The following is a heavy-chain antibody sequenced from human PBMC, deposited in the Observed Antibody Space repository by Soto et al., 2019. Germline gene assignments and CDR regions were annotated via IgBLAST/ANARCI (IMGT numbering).Heavy chain of an antibody. CDR2: TIPILGIT. CDR3: GISKHDSNFFYYGTDV. V-gene: IGHV1-69*02. CDR1: GGTFSSHT. D-gene: IGHD3-22*01. J-gene: IGHJ6*02. Sequence: QVQLVQSGAEVKKPGSSLKVSCKASGGTFSSHTISWVRLAPGQGLEWMGRTIPILGITNYAQNVQGRITLTADNSTGMASMELSSLRSEDTAVYDWGISKHDSNFFYYGTDVWGQGTTVTVSS.